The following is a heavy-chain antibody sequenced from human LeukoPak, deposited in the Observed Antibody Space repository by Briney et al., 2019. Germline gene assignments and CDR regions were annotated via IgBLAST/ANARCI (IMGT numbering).Heavy chain of an antibody. J-gene: IGHJ4*02. CDR2: IKQGGTEK. V-gene: IGHV3-7*01. CDR3: ARGDYYDSSGNYYFDF. CDR1: GFTFSSYA. D-gene: IGHD3-22*01. Sequence: PGGSLRLSCAASGFTFSSYAMNWVRRAPGKGLEWVANIKQGGTEKNYVDSVKGRFTISRDNAKNSLYLQMNSLRAEDTAVYYCARGDYYDSSGNYYFDFWGQGTLVTVPS.